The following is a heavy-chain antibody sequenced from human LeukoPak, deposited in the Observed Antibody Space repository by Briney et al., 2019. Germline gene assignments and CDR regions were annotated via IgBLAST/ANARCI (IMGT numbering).Heavy chain of an antibody. CDR3: AGVLRGAFDI. CDR2: ISYDGSNK. V-gene: IGHV3-30*14. CDR1: GFTFSSYA. J-gene: IGHJ3*02. Sequence: GRSLRLSCAASGFTFSSYAMHWVRQAPGKGLEWVAVISYDGSNKYYADSVKGRFTISRDNSKNMVYLQMNSLRGDDTAVYYCAGVLRGAFDIWGQGKMVAVSS.